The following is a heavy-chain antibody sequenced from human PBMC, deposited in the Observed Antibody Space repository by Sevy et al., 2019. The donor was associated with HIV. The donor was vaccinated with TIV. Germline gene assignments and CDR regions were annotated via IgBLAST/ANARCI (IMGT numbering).Heavy chain of an antibody. D-gene: IGHD3-22*01. CDR3: ATTKDYYESSGSPFDY. V-gene: IGHV1-24*01. CDR2: NDPEDDKR. Sequence: ASVKVSYKVSGKTLTQLSMHWVRQAPGKGLEWMGSNDPEDDKRIYAQKFQGRVTMTEDTSTDTAYMELRILRSEDTAVYYCATTKDYYESSGSPFDYWVQGTLVTVSS. CDR1: GKTLTQLS. J-gene: IGHJ4*02.